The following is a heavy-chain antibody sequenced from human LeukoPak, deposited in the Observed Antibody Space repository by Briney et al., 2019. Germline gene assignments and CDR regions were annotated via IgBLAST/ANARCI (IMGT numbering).Heavy chain of an antibody. V-gene: IGHV4-59*01. J-gene: IGHJ4*02. CDR3: ARDQPPAGY. CDR2: IYYSGST. Sequence: PSETLSLTCTVPGGSISSYYWSWIRQPPGKGLEWIGYIYYSGSTNYNPSLKSRVTISVDTSKNQFSLKLSSVTAADTAVYYCARDQPPAGYWGQGTLVTVSS. CDR1: GGSISSYY.